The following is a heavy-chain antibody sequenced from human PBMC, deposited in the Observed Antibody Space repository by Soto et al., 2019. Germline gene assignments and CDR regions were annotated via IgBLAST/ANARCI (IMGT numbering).Heavy chain of an antibody. V-gene: IGHV3-11*06. CDR1: GLSFGDKY. Sequence: SLRLSCEVSGLSFGDKYMSWIRQAPGKGLEWVSYISESSTSTNYAESVKGRFTISRDNAKKSLYLQMNSLRVEDTAVYYCTRGGSGNWSPYFDYWGQGILVTVSS. CDR3: TRGGSGNWSPYFDY. CDR2: ISESSTST. D-gene: IGHD6-13*01. J-gene: IGHJ4*02.